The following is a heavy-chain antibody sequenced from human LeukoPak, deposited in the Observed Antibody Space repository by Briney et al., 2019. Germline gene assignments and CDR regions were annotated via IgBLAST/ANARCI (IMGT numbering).Heavy chain of an antibody. J-gene: IGHJ4*02. Sequence: PSETLSLTCTVSGGSISSYYWSWIRQPPGKGLEWIGHIYYSGSTNYNPSLKSRVTISVDTSKNQFSLKLSSVTAADTAVYYCARHHSSGRYESWGQGTLVTVSS. CDR3: ARHHSSGRYES. D-gene: IGHD6-19*01. V-gene: IGHV4-59*08. CDR2: IYYSGST. CDR1: GGSISSYY.